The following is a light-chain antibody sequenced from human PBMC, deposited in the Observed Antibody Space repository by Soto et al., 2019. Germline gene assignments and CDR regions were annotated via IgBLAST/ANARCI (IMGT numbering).Light chain of an antibody. Sequence: VLTQSAGTLSLSAGDRATLSWGASQTVSITYLTWYQQKPGQAPRLLIFGASKRATGIPDRFSGSGSGTEFTLPISSLKSGDFGVYYCHQYNNLWTFGQGTKVDI. J-gene: IGKJ1*01. CDR1: QTVSITY. CDR3: HQYNNLWT. CDR2: GAS. V-gene: IGKV3-20*01.